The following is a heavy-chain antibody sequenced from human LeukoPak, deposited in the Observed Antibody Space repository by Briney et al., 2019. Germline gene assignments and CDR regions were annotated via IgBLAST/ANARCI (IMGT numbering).Heavy chain of an antibody. D-gene: IGHD3-10*01. CDR2: IIPIFGTA. J-gene: IGHJ4*02. V-gene: IGHV1-69*13. Sequence: SVTVSCKASGGTFSSYAISWVRQAPGQGLEWMGGIIPIFGTANYAQKFQGRVTITADESTSTAYMELSSLRSEDTAVYYCARGSWFGEFPFDYWGQGTLVTVSA. CDR1: GGTFSSYA. CDR3: ARGSWFGEFPFDY.